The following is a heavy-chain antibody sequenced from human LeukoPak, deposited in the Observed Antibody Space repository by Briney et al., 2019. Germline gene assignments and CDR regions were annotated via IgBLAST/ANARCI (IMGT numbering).Heavy chain of an antibody. Sequence: ASVKVSCKASGYTFTSYGISWVRQAPGQGLEWMGWISAYNGNTNYAQKLQGRVTMTTDTSTSTAYMELRSLRSDDTAVYYCASHLAGIAAAGSYYMDVWGKGTTVTVSS. J-gene: IGHJ6*03. CDR1: GYTFTSYG. CDR2: ISAYNGNT. V-gene: IGHV1-18*01. CDR3: ASHLAGIAAAGSYYMDV. D-gene: IGHD6-13*01.